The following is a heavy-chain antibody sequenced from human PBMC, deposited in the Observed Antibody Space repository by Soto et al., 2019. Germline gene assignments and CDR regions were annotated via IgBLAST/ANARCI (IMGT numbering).Heavy chain of an antibody. CDR2: ISAYNGNT. D-gene: IGHD6-19*01. J-gene: IGHJ1*01. Sequence: ASVKVSCKASGYTFTSYGISWVRQAPGQGLEWMGWISAYNGNTNYAQKLQGRVAMTTDTSTSTAYMELRSLRSDDTAVYYCAIPLQYSSRPQVLGYWGQGTLVTGSS. V-gene: IGHV1-18*01. CDR1: GYTFTSYG. CDR3: AIPLQYSSRPQVLGY.